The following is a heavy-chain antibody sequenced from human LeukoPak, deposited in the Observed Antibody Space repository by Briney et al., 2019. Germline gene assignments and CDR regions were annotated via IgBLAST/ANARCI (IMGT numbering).Heavy chain of an antibody. CDR3: AREGIARNWFDP. Sequence: ASVKVSCKASGYTFTSYGISWVRQAPGQGLEWVGWIGAYNGNTNYAQKLQGRVTMTTDTSTSTAYMELRSLRSDDTAVYYCAREGIARNWFDPWGQGTLVTVSS. CDR1: GYTFTSYG. CDR2: IGAYNGNT. J-gene: IGHJ5*02. D-gene: IGHD6-13*01. V-gene: IGHV1-18*01.